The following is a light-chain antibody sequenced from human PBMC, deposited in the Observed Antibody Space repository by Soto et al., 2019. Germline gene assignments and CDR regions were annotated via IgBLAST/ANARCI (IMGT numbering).Light chain of an antibody. CDR2: EDS. Sequence: QSALTQHASVSGSPGQSITISCTGTSSDVGSYNLVSWYQHHRGKAPKVILYEDSKRPSGASNRFSGSKSGNTASLTISGLQAEDEADYYCCSYAGSSSWVFGGGTKLTVL. CDR3: CSYAGSSSWV. J-gene: IGLJ2*01. CDR1: SSDVGSYNL. V-gene: IGLV2-23*01.